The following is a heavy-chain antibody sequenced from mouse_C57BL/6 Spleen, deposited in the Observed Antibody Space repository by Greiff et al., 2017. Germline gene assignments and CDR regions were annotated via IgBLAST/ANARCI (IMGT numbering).Heavy chain of an antibody. CDR1: GYTFTSYW. J-gene: IGHJ3*01. Sequence: QVQLQQPGAELVRPGSSVKLSCKASGYTFTSYWMDWVKQRPGQGLEWIGNIYPSDSETHYNQKFKDKATLTVDKSSSTAYMQLSCLTSADSAVYYCAREGDGSGPAWLAYWGQGTLVTVSA. D-gene: IGHD3-2*02. V-gene: IGHV1-61*01. CDR2: IYPSDSET. CDR3: AREGDGSGPAWLAY.